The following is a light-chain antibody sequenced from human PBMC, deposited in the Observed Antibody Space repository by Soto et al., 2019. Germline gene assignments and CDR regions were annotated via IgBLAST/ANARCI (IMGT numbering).Light chain of an antibody. Sequence: QSVLTQPPSASETPGQRVTISCSGSSSNIGRNYVYWYQQFPGTAPRLLSFRNNQRPSGVPDRFSGSKSGTSASLAISGLQSEDEADYYCAAWDDSLTDYVFGTGTKLTVL. V-gene: IGLV1-47*01. CDR2: RNN. CDR1: SSNIGRNY. J-gene: IGLJ1*01. CDR3: AAWDDSLTDYV.